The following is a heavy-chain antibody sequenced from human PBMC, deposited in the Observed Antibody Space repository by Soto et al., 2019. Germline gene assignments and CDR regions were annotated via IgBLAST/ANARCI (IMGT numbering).Heavy chain of an antibody. V-gene: IGHV5-51*01. CDR2: IYPGDSDT. J-gene: IGHJ6*02. D-gene: IGHD6-19*01. CDR3: ARQGSGPTXYYGMEV. Sequence: GESLKISCKGSGYSFTSYWIGWVRQMPGKGLEWMGIIYPGDSDTRYSPSFQGQVTISADKSISTAYLQWSSLKASDTAMYYCARQGSGPTXYYGMEVWGQGTTVTVSS. CDR1: GYSFTSYW.